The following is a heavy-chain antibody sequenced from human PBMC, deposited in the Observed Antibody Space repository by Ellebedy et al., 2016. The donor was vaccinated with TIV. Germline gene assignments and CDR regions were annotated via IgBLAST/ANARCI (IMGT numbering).Heavy chain of an antibody. D-gene: IGHD6-19*01. CDR1: GFSLSTSRLS. J-gene: IGHJ4*02. CDR2: IDWDDDN. Sequence: SGPTLVKPTPTLTLTCTFSGFSLSTSRLSVRWIRQPPGKALEWLARIDWDDDNFYSTSLRTRLTISKDSSENQVVLTMTNMDPEDTATYYCARISSGWGFDYWGQGALVTVSS. V-gene: IGHV2-70*17. CDR3: ARISSGWGFDY.